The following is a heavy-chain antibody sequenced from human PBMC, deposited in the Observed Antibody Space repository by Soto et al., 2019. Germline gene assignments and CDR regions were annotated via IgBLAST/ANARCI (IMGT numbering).Heavy chain of an antibody. CDR3: ARDPRATTVTTPYVV. D-gene: IGHD4-4*01. CDR2: ISYDGSNK. CDR1: GFTFSSYA. J-gene: IGHJ4*02. Sequence: GGSLRLSCAASGFTFSSYAMHWVRQAPGKGLEWVAVISYDGSNKYYADSVKGRFTISRDNSKNTLYLQMNSLRAEDTAVYYCARDPRATTVTTPYVVWGQGTLVTVSS. V-gene: IGHV3-30-3*01.